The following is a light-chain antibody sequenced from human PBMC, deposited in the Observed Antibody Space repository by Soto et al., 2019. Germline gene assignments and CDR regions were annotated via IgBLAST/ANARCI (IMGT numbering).Light chain of an antibody. CDR3: SAYTARSTLV. CDR2: EVR. J-gene: IGLJ3*02. CDR1: SSDIGGYNY. Sequence: QSALTQPASVSGSPGQSITISCTGTSSDIGGYNYVSWYQQHPGKAPKLMIYEVRNRPSGISSRFSGSRSGNTASLTISGLQSEDEGDYYCSAYTARSTLVFGGGTKLTVL. V-gene: IGLV2-14*01.